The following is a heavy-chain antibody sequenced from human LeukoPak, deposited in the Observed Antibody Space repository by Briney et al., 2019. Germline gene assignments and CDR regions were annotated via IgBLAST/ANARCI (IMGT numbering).Heavy chain of an antibody. CDR1: GFTVSSNY. CDR2: IYRGGST. Sequence: GGSLRLSCAASGFTVSSNYMSWVRQAPGKGLEWVSVIYRGGSTYYADSVKGRLTISGDNSKNTLYLQMNSLRAEDTAVYYCARDYYGSGSYYNWFDPWAREPWSPSPQ. V-gene: IGHV3-66*01. D-gene: IGHD3-10*01. CDR3: ARDYYGSGSYYNWFDP. J-gene: IGHJ5*02.